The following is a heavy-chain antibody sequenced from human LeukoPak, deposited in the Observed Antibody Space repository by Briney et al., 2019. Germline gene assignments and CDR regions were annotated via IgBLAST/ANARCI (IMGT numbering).Heavy chain of an antibody. V-gene: IGHV3-23*01. CDR2: ISGSGGST. D-gene: IGHD4-17*01. J-gene: IGHJ4*02. CDR3: AKDPVDHDYGDYDLDY. CDR1: GFTFSSYG. Sequence: PGGSLRLSCAASGFTFSSYGMSWVRQAPGKGLEGVSAISGSGGSTYYADSVKGRFTISRDNSKNTLYLQMNSLRAEDTAVYYCAKDPVDHDYGDYDLDYWGQGTLVTVSS.